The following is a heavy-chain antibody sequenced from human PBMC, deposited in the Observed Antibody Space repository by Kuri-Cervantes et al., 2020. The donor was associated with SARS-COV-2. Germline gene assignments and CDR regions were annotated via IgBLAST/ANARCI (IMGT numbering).Heavy chain of an antibody. D-gene: IGHD1-14*01. Sequence: LSLTCAASGFTFSSYWMSWVRQAPGKGLEWVANIKQDGSEKYYVDSVKGRFTISRDNAKNSLYLQMNSLRAEDTAVYYCARKKTDMDVWGKGTTVTVLL. CDR2: IKQDGSEK. V-gene: IGHV3-7*01. CDR1: GFTFSSYW. J-gene: IGHJ6*03. CDR3: ARKKTDMDV.